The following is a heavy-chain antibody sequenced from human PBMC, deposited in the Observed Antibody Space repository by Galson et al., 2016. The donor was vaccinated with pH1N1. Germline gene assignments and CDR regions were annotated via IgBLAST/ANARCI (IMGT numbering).Heavy chain of an antibody. Sequence: PALVKPTQTLTLTCTFSGFSLSTSGVGVGWIRRPPGKALEWLALIYWDDDKRYSPSLKSRLTITKDTSKNQVVLTMTNMDPVDTATYYCARNGYGDYVGYFDYGGQGTLVTVSS. CDR2: IYWDDDK. V-gene: IGHV2-5*02. J-gene: IGHJ4*02. CDR3: ARNGYGDYVGYFDY. D-gene: IGHD4-17*01. CDR1: GFSLSTSGVG.